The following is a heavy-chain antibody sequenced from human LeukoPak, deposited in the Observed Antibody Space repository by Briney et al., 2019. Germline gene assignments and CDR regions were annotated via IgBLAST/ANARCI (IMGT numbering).Heavy chain of an antibody. D-gene: IGHD5-18*01. CDR3: ARERRYSYGSYYYYYGMDV. J-gene: IGHJ6*02. V-gene: IGHV4-30-2*01. CDR1: GGSISSGGYS. Sequence: SQTLSLTCAVSGGSISSGGYSWSWIRQPPGKGLEWIGYIYHSGSTYYNPSLKSRVTISVDRSKNQFSLKLSSVTAADTAVYYCARERRYSYGSYYYYYGMDVWGQGTTVTVSS. CDR2: IYHSGST.